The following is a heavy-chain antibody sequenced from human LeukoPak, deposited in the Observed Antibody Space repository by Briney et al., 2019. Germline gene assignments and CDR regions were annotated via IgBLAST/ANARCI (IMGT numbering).Heavy chain of an antibody. V-gene: IGHV4-59*11. CDR1: GRPISRHY. CDR2: IYYSGST. Sequence: PSETLSLTCTVWGRPISRHYWIWTRQPPGKGLEWIGYIYYSGSTNYNPSLKSRVTISVDTSKNQFSLELSSVTAADTAVYYCGRDSPPEAFASWGQGTRVTVSS. J-gene: IGHJ3*01. CDR3: GRDSPPEAFAS.